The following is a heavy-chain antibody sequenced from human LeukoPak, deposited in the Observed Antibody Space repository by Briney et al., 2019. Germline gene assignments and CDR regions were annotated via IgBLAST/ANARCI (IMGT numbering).Heavy chain of an antibody. Sequence: SDTLSLTCTVSGGSISSRSYYWGWIRQPPGKGLEWIGSIYYSGSTYYTPSLSRRVTISVDTSNNQFSLKLSSVTAADTAVYYCARHVTISGPYDASDIWGQGTMVTVSP. CDR2: IYYSGST. V-gene: IGHV4-39*01. CDR3: ARHVTISGPYDASDI. D-gene: IGHD5-24*01. J-gene: IGHJ3*02. CDR1: GGSISSRSYY.